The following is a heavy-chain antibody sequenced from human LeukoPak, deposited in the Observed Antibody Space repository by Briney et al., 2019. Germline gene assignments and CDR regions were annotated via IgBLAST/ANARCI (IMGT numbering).Heavy chain of an antibody. CDR3: AKTPRGGVVVPAGILLPDY. CDR1: GFTFSSYW. J-gene: IGHJ4*02. Sequence: PGGSLRLSCAASGFTFSSYWMHWVRQAPGKGLVWVSRINSDGSSTSYADSVKGRFTISRDNRKNTLYLQMNSLRAEDTAVYHCAKTPRGGVVVPAGILLPDYWGQGTLVTVSS. D-gene: IGHD2-2*01. V-gene: IGHV3-74*01. CDR2: INSDGSST.